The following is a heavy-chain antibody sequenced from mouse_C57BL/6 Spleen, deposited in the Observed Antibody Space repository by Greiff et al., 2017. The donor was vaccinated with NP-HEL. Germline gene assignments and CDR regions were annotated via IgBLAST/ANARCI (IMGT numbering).Heavy chain of an antibody. CDR3: AREGLRRRGNAMDY. J-gene: IGHJ4*01. V-gene: IGHV1-22*01. Sequence: EVQLQQSGPELVKPGASVKMSCKASGYTFTDYNMHWVKQSHGKSLEWIGYINPNNGGTSYNQKFKGKATLTVNKSSSTAYMERRSLTSEDSAVYYCAREGLRRRGNAMDYWGQGTSVTVSS. D-gene: IGHD2-2*01. CDR1: GYTFTDYN. CDR2: INPNNGGT.